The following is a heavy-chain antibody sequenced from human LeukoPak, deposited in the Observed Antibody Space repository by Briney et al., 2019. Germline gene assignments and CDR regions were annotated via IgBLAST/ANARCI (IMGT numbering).Heavy chain of an antibody. CDR3: ARLRDGYKES. Sequence: GESLKISCKGSGYSFTNYWIGWVRQTPGKGLEWMGIIYPGGSDTRYSPSFQGQVTISADKSISTAYLQWSSLKASDSAMYYCARLRDGYKESWGQGTLVTVSS. V-gene: IGHV5-51*01. J-gene: IGHJ5*02. CDR1: GYSFTNYW. D-gene: IGHD5-24*01. CDR2: IYPGGSDT.